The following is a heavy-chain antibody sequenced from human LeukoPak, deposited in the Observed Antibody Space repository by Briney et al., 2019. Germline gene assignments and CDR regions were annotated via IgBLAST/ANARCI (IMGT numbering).Heavy chain of an antibody. CDR1: GFTFSSYG. J-gene: IGHJ4*02. Sequence: GGSLRLSCAASGFTFSSYGMHWVRQAPGKGLEWVAVISYDRSNKYYADSVKGRFTISRDNSKNTLYLQMNSLRAEDTAVYYCAKDDSNLWHYFDYWGQGTLVTVSS. V-gene: IGHV3-30*18. CDR3: AKDDSNLWHYFDY. CDR2: ISYDRSNK. D-gene: IGHD2-21*01.